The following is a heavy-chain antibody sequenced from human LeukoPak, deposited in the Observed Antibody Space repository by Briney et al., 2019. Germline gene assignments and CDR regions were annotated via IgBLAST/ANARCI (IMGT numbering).Heavy chain of an antibody. CDR2: INPNSGDT. V-gene: IGHV1-2*02. Sequence: ASVKVSCKTSGYTFTDYYIHWVRQAPGQGLEWMGWINPNSGDTNYARSFHGRVTITRDTSITTAYLDLSSLQSDDTAVYYCAASWDLFDSWGLGTLVPVSS. J-gene: IGHJ4*02. D-gene: IGHD2-2*01. CDR1: GYTFTDYY. CDR3: AASWDLFDS.